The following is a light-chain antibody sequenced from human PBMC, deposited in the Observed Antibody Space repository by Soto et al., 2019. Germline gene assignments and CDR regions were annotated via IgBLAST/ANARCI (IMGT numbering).Light chain of an antibody. CDR2: AVT. CDR3: SSYASFNAVI. J-gene: IGLJ2*01. V-gene: IGLV2-23*02. Sequence: QSALTQPASVSGSPGQSITISCTGTSNDIGSYNLVSWYQQHPAKAPKLMIFAVTKRPAGVSSRFSGSKSGYTASLTISGLQAEDEADYYCSSYASFNAVIFGGGTKVTVL. CDR1: SNDIGSYNL.